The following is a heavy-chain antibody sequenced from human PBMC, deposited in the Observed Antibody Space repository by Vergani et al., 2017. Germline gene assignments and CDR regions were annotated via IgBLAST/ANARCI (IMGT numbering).Heavy chain of an antibody. CDR1: GYTLTELS. Sequence: QVQLVQSGAEVKKPGASVKVSCKVSGYTLTELSMHWVRQAPGKGLEWMGGFDPEDGETIYAQKFQGRVTMTEDTSTDTADMELSRLRSDDTAVYYCAIYPSGYDSAEGSVWGKGTTVTVSS. CDR2: FDPEDGET. J-gene: IGHJ6*04. D-gene: IGHD5-12*01. V-gene: IGHV1-24*01. CDR3: AIYPSGYDSAEGSV.